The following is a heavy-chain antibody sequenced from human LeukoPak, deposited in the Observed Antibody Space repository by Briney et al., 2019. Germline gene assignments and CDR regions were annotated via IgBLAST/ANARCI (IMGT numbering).Heavy chain of an antibody. CDR2: KWYEGSNK. D-gene: IGHD3-3*01. CDR1: GLILSSCG. V-gene: IGHV3-33*01. Sequence: GSSVTLLCAASGLILSSCGMHWARHATGKGLEWVAVKWYEGSNKYYADSVKARFTISRDNSKNTLYLQMNSLRAEDTAVYYCAREVYYDFSLYYMDVWGKGTTVTVSS. CDR3: AREVYYDFSLYYMDV. J-gene: IGHJ6*03.